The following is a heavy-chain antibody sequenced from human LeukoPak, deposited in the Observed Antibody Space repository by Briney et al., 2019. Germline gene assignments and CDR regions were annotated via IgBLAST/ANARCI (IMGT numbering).Heavy chain of an antibody. D-gene: IGHD3-3*01. CDR2: IYYSGST. J-gene: IGHJ3*02. V-gene: IGHV4-59*01. CDR3: ARVHSYYDFWSGYRNDAFDI. CDR1: GGSIISYY. Sequence: PSETLSLTCTVSGGSIISYYWSWIRQPPGKGLEWIGYIYYSGSTNYNPSLKSRVTISVDTSKNQFSLKLSSVTAADTAVYYCARVHSYYDFWSGYRNDAFDIWGQGTMVTVSS.